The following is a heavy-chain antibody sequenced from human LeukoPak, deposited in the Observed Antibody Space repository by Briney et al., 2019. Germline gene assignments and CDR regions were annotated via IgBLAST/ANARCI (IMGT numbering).Heavy chain of an antibody. V-gene: IGHV1-2*02. CDR3: ASEPGYCSSTSCPYFDY. D-gene: IGHD2-2*01. CDR2: INPNSGGT. CDR1: GYTFTGYY. J-gene: IGHJ4*02. Sequence: ASVKVSCKASGYTFTGYYMHWVRQAPGQGLEWMGWINPNSGGTNYAQKFQGRVTMTRDTSISTAYMELSRLRSDDTAVYYCASEPGYCSSTSCPYFDYWGQGTLVTVSS.